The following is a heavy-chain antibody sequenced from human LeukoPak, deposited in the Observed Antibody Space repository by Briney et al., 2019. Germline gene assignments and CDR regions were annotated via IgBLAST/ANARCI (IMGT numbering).Heavy chain of an antibody. V-gene: IGHV3-23*01. CDR3: AKDSSEDFDY. D-gene: IGHD6-19*01. CDR1: GFTFSSYA. Sequence: GGSLRLSCAASGFTFSSYAMSWVRQAPGEGLEWVSAISGSGGSTYYADSVKGRFTTSRDNSKNTLYLQMNSLRAEDTAVYYCAKDSSEDFDYWGQGTLVTVSS. J-gene: IGHJ4*02. CDR2: ISGSGGST.